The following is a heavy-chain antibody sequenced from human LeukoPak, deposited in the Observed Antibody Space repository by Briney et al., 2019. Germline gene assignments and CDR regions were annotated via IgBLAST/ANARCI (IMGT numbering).Heavy chain of an antibody. D-gene: IGHD3-10*01. CDR2: MNPNSGNT. J-gene: IGHJ5*02. CDR1: GYTFTSYD. CDR3: ARGGPHYYGSGGNNWFDP. V-gene: IGHV1-8*01. Sequence: ASVKVSCKASGYTFTSYDINWVRQATGQGLEWMGWMNPNSGNTGYAQKFQGRVTVTRNTSISTAYMELSSLRSEDTAVYYCARGGPHYYGSGGNNWFDPWGQGTLVTVSS.